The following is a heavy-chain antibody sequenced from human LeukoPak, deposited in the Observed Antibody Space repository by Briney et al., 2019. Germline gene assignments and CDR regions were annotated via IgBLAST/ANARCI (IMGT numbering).Heavy chain of an antibody. V-gene: IGHV1-2*02. D-gene: IGHD6-13*01. CDR2: INPNSGGT. CDR3: ARAGSTSSWYHPYFDY. J-gene: IGHJ4*02. Sequence: ASVKVSCKASGYAFTGYYMHWVRQAPGQGLEWMGWINPNSGGTNYAQKFQGRVTMTRDTSISTAYMELSSLTSDDTAVYYCARAGSTSSWYHPYFDYWGQGNLVTVSS. CDR1: GYAFTGYY.